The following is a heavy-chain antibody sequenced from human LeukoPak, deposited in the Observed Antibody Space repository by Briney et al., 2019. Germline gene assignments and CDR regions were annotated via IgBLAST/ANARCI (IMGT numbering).Heavy chain of an antibody. CDR2: ISGSGGST. CDR3: AKKDWGPTHFDY. CDR1: GFTFSSYA. V-gene: IGHV3-23*01. Sequence: GGSLRLSFAASGFTFSSYAMSWVAQAPGKGLEWVSAISGSGGSTYYADSVKGRFTISRDNSKDTLYLQMNSLRAEDTAVYYCAKKDWGPTHFDYWGQGTLVTVSS. D-gene: IGHD3-16*01. J-gene: IGHJ4*02.